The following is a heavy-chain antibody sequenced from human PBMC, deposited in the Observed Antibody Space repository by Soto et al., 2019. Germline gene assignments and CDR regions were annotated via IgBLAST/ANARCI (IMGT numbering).Heavy chain of an antibody. D-gene: IGHD4-17*01. Sequence: GGSLRLSCAASGFTFDDYAMHWVRQAPGKGLEWVSGISWNSGSIGYADSVKGRFTISRDNAKNSLYLQMNSLRAEDTALYFCAKGARPEGHYGIWYFDLWGRGTMVTVSS. CDR3: AKGARPEGHYGIWYFDL. CDR2: ISWNSGSI. V-gene: IGHV3-9*01. J-gene: IGHJ2*01. CDR1: GFTFDDYA.